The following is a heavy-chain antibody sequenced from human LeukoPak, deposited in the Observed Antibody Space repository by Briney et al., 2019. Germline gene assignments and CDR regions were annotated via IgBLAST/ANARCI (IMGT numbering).Heavy chain of an antibody. CDR3: ARGGFGESTGYYFDY. J-gene: IGHJ4*02. D-gene: IGHD3-10*01. CDR1: GFTFSSYW. CDR2: IKQDGSEK. V-gene: IGHV3-7*01. Sequence: PGGSLRLSCAASGFTFSSYWMSWVRQAPGKGLEWVANIKQDGSEKYYVDSVKGRFTISRDNAKNSLYLQMNSLRAEDTAVYYCARGGFGESTGYYFDYWGQGTLVTVSS.